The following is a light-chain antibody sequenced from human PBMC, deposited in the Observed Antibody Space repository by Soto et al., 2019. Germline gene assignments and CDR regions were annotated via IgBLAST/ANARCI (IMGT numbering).Light chain of an antibody. CDR2: EVT. J-gene: IGLJ1*01. CDR1: SSDVGGYNY. V-gene: IGLV2-8*01. Sequence: QSALTQPPSASGSPGQSVTISCTGSSSDVGGYNYVSWYQHHPGKAPKLLIYEVTERPSGVPDRFSGSKSGNTAFLTVSGLQAVDEADYYCCSFAGNKNRGVFGSGTKLTVL. CDR3: CSFAGNKNRGV.